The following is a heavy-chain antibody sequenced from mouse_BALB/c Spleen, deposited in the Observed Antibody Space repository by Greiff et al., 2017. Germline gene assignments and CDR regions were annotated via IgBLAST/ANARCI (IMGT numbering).Heavy chain of an antibody. CDR2: ISSGSSTT. D-gene: IGHD2-4*01. Sequence: EVMLVESGGGLVQPGGSRKLSCAASGFTFSSFGMHWVRQAPEKGLEWVAYISSGSSTTYYADTVKGRFTISRDNPKNTLFLQMTSLRSEDTAMYYCARGITADAMDYWGQGTSVTVSS. CDR1: GFTFSSFG. V-gene: IGHV5-17*02. CDR3: ARGITADAMDY. J-gene: IGHJ4*01.